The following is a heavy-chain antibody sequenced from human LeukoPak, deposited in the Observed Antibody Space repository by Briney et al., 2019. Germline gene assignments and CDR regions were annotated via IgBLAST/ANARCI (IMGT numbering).Heavy chain of an antibody. D-gene: IGHD2-2*01. CDR3: ARSVISTCYDH. V-gene: IGHV1-18*01. Sequence: GASVRVSCKASGYTFTSYGISWVRHAPGQGLEWMGWISAYNGTTNYAQQLQGRVTMTTDTSTSTAYMELRSLRSDDTAVYYCARSVISTCYDHWGQGTLVTVSS. J-gene: IGHJ4*02. CDR1: GYTFTSYG. CDR2: ISAYNGTT.